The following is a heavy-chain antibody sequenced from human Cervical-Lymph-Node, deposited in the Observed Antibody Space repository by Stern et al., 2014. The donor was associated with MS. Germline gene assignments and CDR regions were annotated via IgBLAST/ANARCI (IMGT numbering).Heavy chain of an antibody. CDR2: ISTGGRTV. CDR3: ARETLSLFDI. D-gene: IGHD2/OR15-2a*01. Sequence: VQLVESGGGLVKPGGSLRLSCAASGFTFSDYYMTWIRQAPGRGLEWVSYISTGGRTVYYADSVKGRFTISRDNAKNSVYLLMNSLRAEDTAVYYCARETLSLFDIWGQGTMVTVSS. J-gene: IGHJ3*02. CDR1: GFTFSDYY. V-gene: IGHV3-11*01.